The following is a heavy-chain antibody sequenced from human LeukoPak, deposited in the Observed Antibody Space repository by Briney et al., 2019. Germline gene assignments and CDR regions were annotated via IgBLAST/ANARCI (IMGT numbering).Heavy chain of an antibody. V-gene: IGHV3-49*04. CDR1: GFTFGDYA. CDR3: TRGDWNDDN. D-gene: IGHD1-1*01. J-gene: IGHJ4*02. Sequence: GGSLRLSCSASGFTFGDYAMTWVRQAPGKGLEWLGMIRTKVHGGTTEYAASVKGRFTFSRDDSKSIAYLQMNSLKTEDTAVYYCTRGDWNDDNWGQGTLVTVSS. CDR2: IRTKVHGGTT.